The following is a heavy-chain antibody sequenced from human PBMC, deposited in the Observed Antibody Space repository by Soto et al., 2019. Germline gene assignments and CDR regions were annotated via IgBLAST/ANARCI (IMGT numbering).Heavy chain of an antibody. CDR2: IYWDDDK. D-gene: IGHD3-16*01. CDR1: GFSLSTSGLN. CDR3: ARGSYAVGFDY. J-gene: IGHJ4*02. Sequence: QITLKESGPTLVKPTQTLTLTCSFSGFSLSTSGLNVGWIRQPPGKALEWLALIYWDDDKRYSPSLRSRLTIAKDTSKNKVVLTMTNLDPVDTATYFCARGSYAVGFDYWGQGTLVTVSS. V-gene: IGHV2-5*02.